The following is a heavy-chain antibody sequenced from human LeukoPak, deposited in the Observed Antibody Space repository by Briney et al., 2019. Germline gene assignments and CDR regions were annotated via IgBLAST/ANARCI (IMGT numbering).Heavy chain of an antibody. CDR3: AKNYGGNSFYCDS. CDR2: ISYDGSSK. Sequence: GRSLRLSCAASGFTFGNYGMHWVRQAPGKGLEWVAIISYDGSSKYYGDSVRGRFTISRDNSKNTLFLEMNSLRRGDSALYYCAKNYGGNSFYCDSWDQGTLVTVSS. D-gene: IGHD4-23*01. CDR1: GFTFGNYG. J-gene: IGHJ4*02. V-gene: IGHV3-30*18.